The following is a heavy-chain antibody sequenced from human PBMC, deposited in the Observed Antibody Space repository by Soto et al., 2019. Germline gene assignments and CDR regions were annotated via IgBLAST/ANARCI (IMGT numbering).Heavy chain of an antibody. V-gene: IGHV3-33*01. J-gene: IGHJ6*02. CDR2: IWYDGSNK. CDR1: GFTFSSYG. Sequence: GGSLRLSCAASGFTFSSYGMHWVRQAPGKGLEWVAVIWYDGSNKYYADSVKGRFTISRDNSKNTLYLQMNSLRAEDTAVYYCARGPKVRGVIIPHYYGMDVWGQGTTVTVSS. D-gene: IGHD3-10*01. CDR3: ARGPKVRGVIIPHYYGMDV.